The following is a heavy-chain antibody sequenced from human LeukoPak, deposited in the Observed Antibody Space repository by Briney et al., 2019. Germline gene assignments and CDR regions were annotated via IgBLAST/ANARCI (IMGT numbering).Heavy chain of an antibody. Sequence: GGSLRLSCAASGFTFSSYGMHWVRQAPGKGLEWVSAISGSGGSTYYADSVKGRFTISRDNSKNTLYLQMNSLRAEDTAVYYCAKGRYIVVVTAAVAFDIWGQGTMVTVSS. V-gene: IGHV3-23*01. J-gene: IGHJ3*02. D-gene: IGHD2-21*02. CDR1: GFTFSSYG. CDR2: ISGSGGST. CDR3: AKGRYIVVVTAAVAFDI.